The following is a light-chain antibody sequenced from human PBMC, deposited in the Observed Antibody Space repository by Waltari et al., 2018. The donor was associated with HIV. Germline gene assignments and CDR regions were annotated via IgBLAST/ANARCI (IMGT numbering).Light chain of an antibody. Sequence: EIPLTQSPVDLSLSPGDRATLSCRANLTIVNYLGWYQQKPGQGPSLLIYDASKRVTGVPVRFSGSGSGTDFSLIINNIQPEDSAVYYCQQRHSWPLSFGGGTKVEI. CDR3: QQRHSWPLS. CDR1: LTIVNY. V-gene: IGKV3-11*01. CDR2: DAS. J-gene: IGKJ4*01.